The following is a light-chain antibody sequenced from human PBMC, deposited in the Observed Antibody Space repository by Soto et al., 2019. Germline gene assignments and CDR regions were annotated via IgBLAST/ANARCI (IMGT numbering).Light chain of an antibody. CDR2: EHN. CDR1: SSSIGNNY. CDR3: GTWDSSLSAGV. Sequence: QSVLTQPPSASAAPAKKVTIYCSGHSSSIGNNYVSVYQQLPGAAPKHLIYEHNKRPAGIPERFSGSESGTSATMGMTGLQTGDEADYYCGTWDSSLSAGVFGSGTKV. V-gene: IGLV1-51*01. J-gene: IGLJ1*01.